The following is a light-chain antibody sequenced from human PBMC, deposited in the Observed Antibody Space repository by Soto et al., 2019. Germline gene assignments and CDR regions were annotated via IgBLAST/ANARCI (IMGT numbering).Light chain of an antibody. Sequence: QSALTQPASVSGSPGQSITISCTGTSSDVGGYNYVSWYQQHPGKAPKLMIYDVSNRPSGVSNRFSGSKSGNTASLTISGLPAEDEADYCCRSSTSSSTYVVFGGGTTLTVL. CDR2: DVS. V-gene: IGLV2-14*01. J-gene: IGLJ2*01. CDR3: RSSTSSSTYVV. CDR1: SSDVGGYNY.